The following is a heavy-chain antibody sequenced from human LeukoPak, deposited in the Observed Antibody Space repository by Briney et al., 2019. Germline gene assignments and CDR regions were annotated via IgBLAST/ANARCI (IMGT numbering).Heavy chain of an antibody. D-gene: IGHD4/OR15-4a*01. V-gene: IGHV4-59*11. CDR2: ISYIGIT. Sequence: SETLSLTCTISGDSISTHYWTWIRQPPGKGLEWIGYISYIGITNYNPSLKSRVTISVDTSKNQFSLRLRSVTDADPAVYYCARDLTTVTKGFDIWAQGTVVTVSS. J-gene: IGHJ3*02. CDR1: GDSISTHY. CDR3: ARDLTTVTKGFDI.